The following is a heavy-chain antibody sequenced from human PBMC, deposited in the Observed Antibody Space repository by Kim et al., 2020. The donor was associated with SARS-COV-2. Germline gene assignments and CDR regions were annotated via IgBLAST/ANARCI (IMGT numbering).Heavy chain of an antibody. CDR1: GYTFTSYG. J-gene: IGHJ6*02. D-gene: IGHD3-22*01. V-gene: IGHV1-18*04. Sequence: ASVKVSCKASGYTFTSYGISWVRQAPGQGLEWMGWISAYNGNTNYVQKLQGRVTMTTDTSTSTAYMELRSLRSDDTAIYYCASSTLNMIVASKYGMDVWGQETTVTVSS. CDR3: ASSTLNMIVASKYGMDV. CDR2: ISAYNGNT.